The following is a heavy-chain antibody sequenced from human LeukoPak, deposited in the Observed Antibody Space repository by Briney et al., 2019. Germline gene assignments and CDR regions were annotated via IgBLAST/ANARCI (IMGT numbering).Heavy chain of an antibody. J-gene: IGHJ4*02. CDR2: IYYSGST. V-gene: IGHV4-39*01. D-gene: IGHD6-13*01. CDR1: GGSISSSSYY. CDR3: ARQTAAFDY. Sequence: SETLSLTCTVSGGSISSSSYYWRWMRQPPGKGLEWIGSIYYSGSTYYNPSLKSRVTISVDTSKNQFSLKLSSVTAADTAVYYCARQTAAFDYWGQGTLVTVSS.